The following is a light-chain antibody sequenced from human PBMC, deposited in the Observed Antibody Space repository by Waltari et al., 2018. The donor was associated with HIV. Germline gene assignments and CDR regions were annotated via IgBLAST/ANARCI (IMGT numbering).Light chain of an antibody. J-gene: IGLJ3*02. V-gene: IGLV3-1*01. CDR1: KLGDKY. CDR2: EDI. CDR3: QAWASNTVV. Sequence: SYELTQPPSMSVSPGQTANFTCSGDKLGDKYTCWYQQKSGQSPVLVIYEDIKRPSGIPERFSGSNAGNKATLTISGTLAMDEAIYFCQAWASNTVVFGGGTKLTVL.